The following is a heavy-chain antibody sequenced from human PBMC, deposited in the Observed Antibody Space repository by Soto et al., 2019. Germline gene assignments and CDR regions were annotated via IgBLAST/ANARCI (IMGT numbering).Heavy chain of an antibody. J-gene: IGHJ4*02. D-gene: IGHD4-17*01. CDR1: GYTFTIYW. CDR3: ARPANTVADHFDL. V-gene: IGHV5-51*01. CDR2: IYPSDSDT. Sequence: PGESLKISCKVSGYTFTIYWIGWVRQMPGKGLEWMGIIYPSDSDTRYSPSFQGQVTISADKSINTAYLQWSSLKASDTAIYYCARPANTVADHFDLWGQGTPVTVSS.